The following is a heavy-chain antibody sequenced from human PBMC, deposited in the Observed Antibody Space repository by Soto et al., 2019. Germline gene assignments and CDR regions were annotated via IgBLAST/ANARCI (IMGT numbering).Heavy chain of an antibody. CDR1: GFNFTDYD. Sequence: PGGSLKISCAASGFNFTDYDMGWVRQGPGKGLEWVAAISGSGRNKHYTDSVQGRFTISSDKSRSFVYLQMSSLSAEDTALYYWVFCSSGCCRCYSIDSWGTGTMVTVSS. D-gene: IGHD2-2*01. CDR2: ISGSGRNK. CDR3: VFCSSGCCRCYSIDS. V-gene: IGHV3-23*01. J-gene: IGHJ6*03.